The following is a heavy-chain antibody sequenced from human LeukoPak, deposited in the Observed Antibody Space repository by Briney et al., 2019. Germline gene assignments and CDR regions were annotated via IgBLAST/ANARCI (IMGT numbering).Heavy chain of an antibody. CDR3: ARGGTIFGVAGDWFDP. D-gene: IGHD3-3*01. J-gene: IGHJ5*02. Sequence: PSQTLSLTCAVSGGSISSGGYSWSWIQQPPGKGLEWIGYIYHSGSTYYNPSLKSRVTISVDRSKNQFSLKLSSVTAADTAVYYCARGGTIFGVAGDWFDPWGQGTLVTVSS. V-gene: IGHV4-30-2*01. CDR2: IYHSGST. CDR1: GGSISSGGYS.